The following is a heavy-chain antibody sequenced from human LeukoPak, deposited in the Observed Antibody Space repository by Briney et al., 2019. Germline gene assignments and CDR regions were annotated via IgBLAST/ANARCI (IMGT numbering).Heavy chain of an antibody. CDR3: ARVGYYDSSGSIDY. Sequence: PGGSLRLSCAASGFTFSSYWMHWVRQAPGKGLVWVSRIDSDGSSTSYADSVKGRFTISRDNAKNTLYLQMNSLRAEDTAVYYCARVGYYDSSGSIDYWGQGTLVTVSS. D-gene: IGHD3-22*01. V-gene: IGHV3-74*01. CDR2: IDSDGSST. CDR1: GFTFSSYW. J-gene: IGHJ4*02.